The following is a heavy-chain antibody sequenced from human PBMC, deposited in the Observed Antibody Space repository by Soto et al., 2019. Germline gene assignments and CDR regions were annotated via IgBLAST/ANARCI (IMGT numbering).Heavy chain of an antibody. CDR2: ISAYNGNT. J-gene: IGHJ5*02. Sequence: ASVKVSCKASGYTFTSYGISWVRQAPGQGLEWMGWISAYNGNTNYAQKLQGRVTMTTDTSTSTAYMELRSLRSDDTAVYYCARVCPRLSGIAVAGNNWFDPWGQGTLVTVS. V-gene: IGHV1-18*04. CDR1: GYTFTSYG. CDR3: ARVCPRLSGIAVAGNNWFDP. D-gene: IGHD6-19*01.